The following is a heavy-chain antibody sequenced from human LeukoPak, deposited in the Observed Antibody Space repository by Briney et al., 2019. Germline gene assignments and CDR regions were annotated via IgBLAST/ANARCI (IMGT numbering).Heavy chain of an antibody. Sequence: GGSLRLSCAASGFTFDDYAMHWVRQTPGKGREWVSLISGDGGTTYYADSVKGRFTISRDNSKNSLYLQMNSLRTEDTALYFCAKGLWFGDLFLDYWGQGTLVTVSS. J-gene: IGHJ4*02. V-gene: IGHV3-43*02. D-gene: IGHD3-10*01. CDR3: AKGLWFGDLFLDY. CDR1: GFTFDDYA. CDR2: ISGDGGTT.